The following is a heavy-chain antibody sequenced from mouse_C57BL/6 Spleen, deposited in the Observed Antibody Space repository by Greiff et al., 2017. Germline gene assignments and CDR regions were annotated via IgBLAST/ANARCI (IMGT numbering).Heavy chain of an antibody. J-gene: IGHJ3*01. Sequence: EVQLVESGGGLVKPGGSLKLSCAASGFTFSSYAMSWVRQTPEKRLEWVATISDGGSYTYYPDNVKGRFTISRDNAKNNLYLQMSHLKSEDTAMYYCARDKDYGSSYGAWFAYWGQGTLVTVSA. CDR2: ISDGGSYT. D-gene: IGHD1-1*01. V-gene: IGHV5-4*01. CDR1: GFTFSSYA. CDR3: ARDKDYGSSYGAWFAY.